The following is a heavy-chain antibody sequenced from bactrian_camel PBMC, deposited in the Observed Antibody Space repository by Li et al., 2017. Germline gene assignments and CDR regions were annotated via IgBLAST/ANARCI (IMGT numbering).Heavy chain of an antibody. J-gene: IGHJ6*01. CDR1: GVIGSVEC. Sequence: HVQLVESGGGSVQAGGSLRLSCAISGVIGSVECMTWFRQDPKGRVRVAGMDIGGGATYYTDSVKGRFTISQDNAKSTLTLQMNDLRPDDTAMYYCAADLSRPWVAYPSTCPSDFGARGQGTQVTVS. V-gene: IGHV3S6*01. CDR3: AADLSRPWVAYPSTCPSDFGA. D-gene: IGHD3*01. CDR2: MDIGGGAT.